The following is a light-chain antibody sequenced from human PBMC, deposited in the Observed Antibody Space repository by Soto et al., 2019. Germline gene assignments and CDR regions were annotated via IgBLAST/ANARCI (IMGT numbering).Light chain of an antibody. Sequence: QSALTQPPSASGTPGQRVTISCSGSSSNIGSNTVNWYQQLPGTAPKLLIYRNNQRPSGVPDRFSGSKSGTSASLAISWLQSDDEADYYCAAWDDSLNGVVFGGGTKLTVL. CDR1: SSNIGSNT. CDR2: RNN. V-gene: IGLV1-44*01. J-gene: IGLJ2*01. CDR3: AAWDDSLNGVV.